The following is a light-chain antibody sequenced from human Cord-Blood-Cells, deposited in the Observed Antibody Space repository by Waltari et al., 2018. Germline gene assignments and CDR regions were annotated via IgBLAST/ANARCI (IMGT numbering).Light chain of an antibody. J-gene: IGKJ1*01. V-gene: IGKV3-20*01. Sequence: EIVLTQSPGTLSLSPGERVTLSCRASQSVSRALAWYQQKPGQAPRLLIYGASNRATSIPDRFSGSGSGTDFSLTISRLEPEDFAVYYCQHYVRLPVTFGQGTKVEIK. CDR1: QSVSRA. CDR3: QHYVRLPVT. CDR2: GAS.